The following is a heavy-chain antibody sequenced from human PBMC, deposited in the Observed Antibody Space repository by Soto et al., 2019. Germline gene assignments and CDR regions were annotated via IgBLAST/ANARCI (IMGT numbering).Heavy chain of an antibody. Sequence: SVKVSCKASGGTFSSYTISWVRQAPGQGLEWMGRIIPILGIANYAQKFQGRVTITADKSTSTAYMELSSLTSDDTAVYYCARAFYLSSWSTSRLFVYWGQRSRVTV. V-gene: IGHV1-69*02. CDR1: GGTFSSYT. J-gene: IGHJ4*02. CDR2: IIPILGIA. D-gene: IGHD6-13*01. CDR3: ARAFYLSSWSTSRLFVY.